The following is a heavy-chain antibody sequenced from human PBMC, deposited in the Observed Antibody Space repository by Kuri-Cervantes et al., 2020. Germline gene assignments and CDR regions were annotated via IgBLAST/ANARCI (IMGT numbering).Heavy chain of an antibody. CDR2: SYTSGSN. Sequence: SETLSLTCTVSGASISSGSYYWNWIRQPAGKGLEWIGRSYTSGSNNYNPSLKSRVTISVDTSKTQFSLKLSSVTAADTAVYYCARGLHYDFWSGYYTPHGMDVWGQGTTVTVSS. CDR3: ARGLHYDFWSGYYTPHGMDV. J-gene: IGHJ6*02. V-gene: IGHV4-61*02. D-gene: IGHD3-3*01. CDR1: GASISSGSYY.